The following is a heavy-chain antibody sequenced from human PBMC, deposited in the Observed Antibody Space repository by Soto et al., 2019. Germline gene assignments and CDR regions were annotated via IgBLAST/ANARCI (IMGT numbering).Heavy chain of an antibody. D-gene: IGHD6-13*01. Sequence: PGGSLRLSCAASGFTFSNYAIHWVRQAPGKGLEWVAVIASDGKDKRYADSAKGRFTISRDNSKNTVYLQMNSLRGEDTAVYYCAKDGAIGAADYFFDYWGQGSQVTVSS. J-gene: IGHJ4*02. V-gene: IGHV3-30*18. CDR3: AKDGAIGAADYFFDY. CDR1: GFTFSNYA. CDR2: IASDGKDK.